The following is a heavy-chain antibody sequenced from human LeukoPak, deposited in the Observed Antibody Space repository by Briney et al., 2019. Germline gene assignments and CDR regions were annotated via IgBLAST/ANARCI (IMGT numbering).Heavy chain of an antibody. CDR2: IWYDGSNK. J-gene: IGHJ4*02. CDR3: AKGDMVGGVILDY. D-gene: IGHD3-10*01. V-gene: IGHV3-33*06. CDR1: GFTFSRYG. Sequence: GGSLRLSCAGSGFTFSRYGMHLVRQAPGKGLEWVAVIWYDGSNKYYADSVKGRFTISRDNSKYTRYLQMNSAGGEDTAVYYCAKGDMVGGVILDYWGQGTLVTVSS.